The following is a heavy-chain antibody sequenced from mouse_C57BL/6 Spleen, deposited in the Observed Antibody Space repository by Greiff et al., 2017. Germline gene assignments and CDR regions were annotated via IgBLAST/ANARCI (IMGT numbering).Heavy chain of an antibody. CDR1: GYSFTDYN. Sequence: EVQLQQSGPELVKPGASVKISCKASGYSFTDYNMNWVKQSNGNSLEWIGEIKPNYGTTNYNQKFKGKATLTVDQSSSTAYMLLNSLTSEDSAVYYSARVAYDDCFAYWGQGTLVTVSA. D-gene: IGHD2-12*01. J-gene: IGHJ3*01. CDR2: IKPNYGTT. CDR3: ARVAYDDCFAY. V-gene: IGHV1-39*01.